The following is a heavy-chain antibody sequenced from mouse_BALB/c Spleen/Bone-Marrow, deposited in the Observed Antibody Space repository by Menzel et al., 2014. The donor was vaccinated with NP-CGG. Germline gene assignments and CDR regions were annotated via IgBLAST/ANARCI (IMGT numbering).Heavy chain of an antibody. CDR3: ARGKTYAMDY. CDR2: INPNNDGS. D-gene: IGHD2-1*01. Sequence: EVKLQESGPELVKPGASVKMSCKASGYTFTSYVMHWVKQKPGQGLEWIGYINPNNDGSKYNEKFKGKATLTSDKSSSTAYMELSSLTSEDSAVYYCARGKTYAMDYWGQGTSVTVSS. V-gene: IGHV1-14*01. CDR1: GYTFTSYV. J-gene: IGHJ4*01.